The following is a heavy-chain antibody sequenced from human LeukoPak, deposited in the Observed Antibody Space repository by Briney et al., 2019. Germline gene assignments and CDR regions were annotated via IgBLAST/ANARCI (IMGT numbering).Heavy chain of an antibody. V-gene: IGHV3-15*01. J-gene: IGHJ4*02. D-gene: IGHD3/OR15-3a*01. CDR1: RFTFSNAW. CDR3: TTDRLDYADFTYYFDS. Sequence: PGVPLRLSCGVSRFTFSNAWMSWLPQAPGKGLEWVGRIKSKTDDGTTDYAAPVKGRFTISRDDSKNTLYPQMNSLRTEDTAVYYCTTDRLDYADFTYYFDSWGQGTLVTVSS. CDR2: IKSKTDDGTT.